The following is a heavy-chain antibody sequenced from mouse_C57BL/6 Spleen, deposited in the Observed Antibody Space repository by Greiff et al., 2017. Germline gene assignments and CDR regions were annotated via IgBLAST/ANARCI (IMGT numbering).Heavy chain of an antibody. V-gene: IGHV1-55*01. D-gene: IGHD1-1*01. CDR1: GYTFTSYW. CDR3: AMITTVVATNAMDY. CDR2: IYPGSGST. Sequence: VQLQQPGAELVKPGASVKMSCKASGYTFTSYWITWVKQRPGQGLEWIGDIYPGSGSTNYNEKFKSKATLTVDTSSSTAYMQLSSLTSEDSAVYYCAMITTVVATNAMDYWGQGTSVTVSS. J-gene: IGHJ4*01.